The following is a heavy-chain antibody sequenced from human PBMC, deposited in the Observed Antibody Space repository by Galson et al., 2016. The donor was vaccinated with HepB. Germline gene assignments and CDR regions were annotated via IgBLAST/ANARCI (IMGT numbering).Heavy chain of an antibody. V-gene: IGHV1-18*01. CDR3: ARIDGWYYDSSGYYYDFDY. CDR1: GYTFTSYG. J-gene: IGHJ4*03. Sequence: SVKVSCKASGYTFTSYGISWVRQAPGQGLEWMGWISAYNGNTNYAQKLQGRVTMTTDTSTSTAYMELRSLRSDDTAVYYCARIDGWYYDSSGYYYDFDYWGRGTTVTVSS. D-gene: IGHD3-22*01. CDR2: ISAYNGNT.